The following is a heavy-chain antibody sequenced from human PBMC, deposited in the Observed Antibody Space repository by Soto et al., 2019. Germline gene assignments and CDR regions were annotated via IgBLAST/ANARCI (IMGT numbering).Heavy chain of an antibody. D-gene: IGHD1-1*01. CDR1: GYTFTDYF. Sequence: QVQLVQSGDEVRKPGASVKVACTASGYTFTDYFIHWVRQAPGQGLEWLGWINPATGGTVFAQNFQCRVTMARDTPVNTVNMDLSPMRSSDPALYYCARSTQSSASMEVDYLGQGTLVAVSS. CDR3: ARSTQSSASMEVDY. J-gene: IGHJ4*02. V-gene: IGHV1-2*02. CDR2: INPATGGT.